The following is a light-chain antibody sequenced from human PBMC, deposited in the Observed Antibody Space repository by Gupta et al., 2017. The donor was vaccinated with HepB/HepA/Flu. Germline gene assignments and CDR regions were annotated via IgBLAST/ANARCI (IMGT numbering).Light chain of an antibody. J-gene: IGLJ2*01. CDR3: CSDAGSYTWV. V-gene: IGLV2-11*01. Sequence: SALTQPRSVSGSPGQSVTISCTGTSSDVGDYNYGSWYQQHPGKAPKLMIFDVSRRPSGVPDRFSGAKYGNTASLTISGLQEDDEADYYCCSDAGSYTWVFGGGTKLTVL. CDR2: DVS. CDR1: SSDVGDYNY.